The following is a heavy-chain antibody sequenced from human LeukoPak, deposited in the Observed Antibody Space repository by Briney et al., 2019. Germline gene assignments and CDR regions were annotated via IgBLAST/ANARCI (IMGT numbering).Heavy chain of an antibody. Sequence: PGGSLRLSCAASGFTFSSYSMNWVRQAPGKGLEWVSSISSSSSYIYYADSVKGRFTISRDNAKNSLYLQMNSLRAEDTAVYYCARGRALDYDFWSGSPLNYWGQGTLVTVSS. CDR1: GFTFSSYS. J-gene: IGHJ4*02. CDR3: ARGRALDYDFWSGSPLNY. CDR2: ISSSSSYI. V-gene: IGHV3-21*01. D-gene: IGHD3-3*01.